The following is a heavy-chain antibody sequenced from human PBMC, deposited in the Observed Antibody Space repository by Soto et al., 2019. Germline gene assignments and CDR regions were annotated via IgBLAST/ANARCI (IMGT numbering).Heavy chain of an antibody. CDR2: IRGDGGDT. V-gene: IGHV3-74*01. J-gene: IGHJ4*02. Sequence: PGGSLRLSCAASGFTFIGYWMHWVRQVPGKGLVWVSRIRGDGGDTNYADFVEGRFTISRDNAKNTVYLQMNDLRVEDTAVYYCARDKVSGSGSLDYWGQGSLVTVSS. CDR3: ARDKVSGSGSLDY. D-gene: IGHD3-10*01. CDR1: GFTFIGYW.